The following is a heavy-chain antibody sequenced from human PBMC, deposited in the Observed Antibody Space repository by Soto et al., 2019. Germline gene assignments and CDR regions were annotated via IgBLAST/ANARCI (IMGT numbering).Heavy chain of an antibody. CDR2: INAGNGNT. Sequence: QVQLVQSGAEEKKPGASVKVSCKASGYTFTSYAMHWVRQAPGQRLEWMGWINAGNGNTKYSQKFQGRVTITRDTSASTAYMERSSLRSEDTAVHYCARGVAPYYFDYWGQGTLVTVSS. J-gene: IGHJ4*02. D-gene: IGHD2-15*01. CDR1: GYTFTSYA. CDR3: ARGVAPYYFDY. V-gene: IGHV1-3*05.